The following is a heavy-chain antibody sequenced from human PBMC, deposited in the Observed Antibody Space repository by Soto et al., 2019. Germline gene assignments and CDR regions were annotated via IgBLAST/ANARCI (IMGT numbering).Heavy chain of an antibody. J-gene: IGHJ5*02. CDR1: GYTFTSYY. CDR2: INPSGGST. CDR3: ARDEQENWFDP. Sequence: QVQLVQSGAEVKKPGASVKVSCKASGYTFTSYYMHCVRQAPGQGLEWMGIINPSGGSTSYAQKFQGRVTMTRDTSTSTVYMELSSLRSEDTAVYYCARDEQENWFDPWGQGTLVTVSS. V-gene: IGHV1-46*01.